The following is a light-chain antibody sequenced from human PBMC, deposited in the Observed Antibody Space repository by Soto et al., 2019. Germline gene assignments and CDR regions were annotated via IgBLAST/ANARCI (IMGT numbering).Light chain of an antibody. CDR3: QQYGGSPRVT. CDR2: GAS. V-gene: IGKV3-20*01. Sequence: EIVLTQSPGTLSLSPGDRATLSCRASQSVTSNYLAWYQQKPGQAPRLLIYGASSRATGIPDRFSGSGSGTDFTLTISRLEPEDFAVYYCQQYGGSPRVTFGGGTKVEMK. CDR1: QSVTSNY. J-gene: IGKJ4*01.